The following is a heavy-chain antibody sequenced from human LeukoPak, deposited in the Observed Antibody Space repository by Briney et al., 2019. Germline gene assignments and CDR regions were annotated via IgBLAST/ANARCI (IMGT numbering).Heavy chain of an antibody. V-gene: IGHV4-39*07. CDR1: GGSISSSSYY. D-gene: IGHD3-3*01. CDR2: IYYSGST. J-gene: IGHJ5*02. CDR3: ASDGSGHSYNWFDP. Sequence: SETLSLTCTVSGGSISSSSYYWGWIRQPPGKGLERIGSIYYSGSTYYNPSLKSRVTTSVDTSKNRFSLKLSSVTAADTAVYYCASDGSGHSYNWFDPWGQGTLVTVSS.